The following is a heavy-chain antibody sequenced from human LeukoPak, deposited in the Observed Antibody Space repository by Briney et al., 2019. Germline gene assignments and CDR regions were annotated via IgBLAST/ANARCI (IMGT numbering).Heavy chain of an antibody. CDR3: ASGDYGDPPLNY. D-gene: IGHD4/OR15-4a*01. Sequence: GASVKVSCKASGYTFTGHYMHWVRQAPGQGLEWLGWINSNTGGTNYAQNFQGRVTMTRDTSVTTAYMELSRLRSDDTAVYYCASGDYGDPPLNYWGQGTLVTVSS. CDR1: GYTFTGHY. J-gene: IGHJ4*02. V-gene: IGHV1-2*02. CDR2: INSNTGGT.